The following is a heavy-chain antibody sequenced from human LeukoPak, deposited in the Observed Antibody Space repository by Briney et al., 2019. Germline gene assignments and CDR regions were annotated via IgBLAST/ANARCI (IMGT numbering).Heavy chain of an antibody. J-gene: IGHJ4*02. CDR2: ILYDGSHE. Sequence: GGSLRLSCAASGFSFSSYSMHWVRQAPGKGLEGVAEILYDGSHEFYADVVKGRFTISRDNSKNTLYLQINSLRAEDTAVYYCAKEGRWLDSWGQGTLVTVS. D-gene: IGHD4-23*01. CDR3: AKEGRWLDS. V-gene: IGHV3-30*04. CDR1: GFSFSSYS.